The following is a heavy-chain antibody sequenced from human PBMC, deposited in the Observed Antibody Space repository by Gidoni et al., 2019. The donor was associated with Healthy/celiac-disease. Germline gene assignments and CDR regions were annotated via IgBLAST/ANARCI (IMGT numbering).Heavy chain of an antibody. J-gene: IGHJ4*02. CDR1: GGSISSGSYY. CDR3: ARVWGDEAEIDY. V-gene: IGHV4-61*02. Sequence: QVQLQESGPGLVKPSQTLSPHCTVSGGSISSGSYYWSWIRQPAGKGLEWIWRIYTSGSTNYNPSLKSRVTISVDTSKNQFSLKLSSVTAADTAVYYCARVWGDEAEIDYWGQGTLVTVSS. CDR2: IYTSGST. D-gene: IGHD3-16*01.